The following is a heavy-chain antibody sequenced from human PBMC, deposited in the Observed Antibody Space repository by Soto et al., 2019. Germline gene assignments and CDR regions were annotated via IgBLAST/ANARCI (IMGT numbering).Heavy chain of an antibody. D-gene: IGHD1-26*01. CDR2: ISGSGDST. CDR1: GFTFSSYA. J-gene: IGHJ4*02. CDR3: ANHPSGNYYKYFQY. Sequence: WGSLRLSCAASGFTFSSYAMSWVRQAPGKGLDWVSAISGSGDSTYYADSVKGRFTISRDNSKNTLYLQMNSLRAEDTAVYYCANHPSGNYYKYFQYWGQGALVNVSS. V-gene: IGHV3-23*01.